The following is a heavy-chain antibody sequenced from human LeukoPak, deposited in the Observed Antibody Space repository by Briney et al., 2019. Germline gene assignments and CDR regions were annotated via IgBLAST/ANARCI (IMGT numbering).Heavy chain of an antibody. CDR2: IDGGGTTT. V-gene: IGHV3-74*01. CDR3: YVHHYYYYMDV. Sequence: GGSLRLSCAASGFTFSSYWMHWVRQAPGKGLVWVSRIDGGGTTTNYADSVKGRFTISRDNAKNTLYLQINSLSAEDTAVYYCYVHHYYYYMDVWGKGTTVTVSS. D-gene: IGHD3-16*01. CDR1: GFTFSSYW. J-gene: IGHJ6*03.